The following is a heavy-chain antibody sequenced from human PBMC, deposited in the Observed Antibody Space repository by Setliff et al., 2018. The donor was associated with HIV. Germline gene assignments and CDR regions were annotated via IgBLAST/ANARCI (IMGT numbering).Heavy chain of an antibody. D-gene: IGHD1-26*01. J-gene: IGHJ4*02. CDR3: ARDFRDYVGKFDY. CDR1: GFTFRNYK. Sequence: LRLSCAASGFTFRNYKFNWVRQAPGRGLEWVSSISIGSGGAIDYADSVQGRFTISRDNSKNSLYLQMNSLRVEDTAVYYCARDFRDYVGKFDYWGQGTLVTVSS. CDR2: ISIGSGGAI. V-gene: IGHV3-48*03.